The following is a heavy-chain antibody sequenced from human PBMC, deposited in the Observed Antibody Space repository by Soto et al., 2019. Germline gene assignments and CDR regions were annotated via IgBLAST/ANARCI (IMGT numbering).Heavy chain of an antibody. CDR3: ARSASYYYDSSGYYYPDV. D-gene: IGHD3-22*01. V-gene: IGHV4-59*01. J-gene: IGHJ4*02. CDR1: GGSISSYY. Sequence: SETLSLTCTVSGGSISSYYWSWIRQPPGKGLEWIGYIYYSGSTNYNPSLKSRVTISVDTSKNQFSLKLSSVTAADTAVYYCARSASYYYDSSGYYYPDVWGQGTLVTVSS. CDR2: IYYSGST.